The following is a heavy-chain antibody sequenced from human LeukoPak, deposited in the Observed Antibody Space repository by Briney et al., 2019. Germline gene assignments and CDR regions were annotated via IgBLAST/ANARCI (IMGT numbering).Heavy chain of an antibody. CDR2: INHSGST. Sequence: SETLSLTCAVYGGSFSGYYWSWIRQPPGKGLEWIGEINHSGSTNYNPSLKSRVTISVDTSKNQFSLKLSSVTAADTAVYYCAVMLFDYWGQGTLVTVS. V-gene: IGHV4-34*01. D-gene: IGHD3-16*01. J-gene: IGHJ4*02. CDR3: AVMLFDY. CDR1: GGSFSGYY.